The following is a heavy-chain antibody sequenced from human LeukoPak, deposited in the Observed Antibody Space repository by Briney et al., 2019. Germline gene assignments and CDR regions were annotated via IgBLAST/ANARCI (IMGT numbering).Heavy chain of an antibody. D-gene: IGHD3-9*01. Sequence: GRSLRLSCAASGFTFSSYGMHWVRQAPGKGLEWVAVISYDGSNKYYADSVKGRFTISRDNSKNTLYLQMNSLRAEDTAVYYCAKTRGYYDILTGYSFDYWGQGTLVTVSS. CDR1: GFTFSSYG. CDR3: AKTRGYYDILTGYSFDY. CDR2: ISYDGSNK. V-gene: IGHV3-30*18. J-gene: IGHJ4*02.